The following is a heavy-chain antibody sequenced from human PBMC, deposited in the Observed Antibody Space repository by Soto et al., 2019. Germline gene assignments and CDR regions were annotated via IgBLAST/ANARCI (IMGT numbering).Heavy chain of an antibody. J-gene: IGHJ6*02. V-gene: IGHV3-53*01. CDR3: SGDPSGYDEGDWYHGVDV. Sequence: PGGSLRLSCAASGFSVSSNYMSWVRQAPGEGLKWVAIIYINGSTDYADSVQGRFSVSRDIYKNTLFLQMNNLRAEDTAVYFCSGDPSGYDEGDWYHGVDVWGQGTTVTVSS. CDR2: IYINGST. D-gene: IGHD5-12*01. CDR1: GFSVSSNY.